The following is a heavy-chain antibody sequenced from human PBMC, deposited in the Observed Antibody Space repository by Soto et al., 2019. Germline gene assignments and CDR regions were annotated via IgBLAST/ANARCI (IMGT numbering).Heavy chain of an antibody. V-gene: IGHV1-2*02. D-gene: IGHD2-2*01. J-gene: IGHJ5*02. CDR3: ARAGGIVVVPAAMRLGWFDP. CDR1: GYTFTGYY. CDR2: INPNSGGT. Sequence: ASVKVSCKASGYTFTGYYMHWVRQAPGQGLEWMGWINPNSGGTNYAQKFQGRVTMTRDTSISTAYMELSRLRSDDTAVYYCARAGGIVVVPAAMRLGWFDPWGQGTLVTVSS.